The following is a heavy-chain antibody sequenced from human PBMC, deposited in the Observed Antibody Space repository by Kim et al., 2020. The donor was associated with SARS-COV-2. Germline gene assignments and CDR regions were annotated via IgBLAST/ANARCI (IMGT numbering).Heavy chain of an antibody. CDR3: AKVGMSRYFDWLQYYFDY. V-gene: IGHV3-30*02. Sequence: KGRLTIARDNSKTALYLQMNSLRAEDTAVYYCAKVGMSRYFDWLQYYFDYWGQGTLVTVSS. D-gene: IGHD3-9*01. J-gene: IGHJ4*02.